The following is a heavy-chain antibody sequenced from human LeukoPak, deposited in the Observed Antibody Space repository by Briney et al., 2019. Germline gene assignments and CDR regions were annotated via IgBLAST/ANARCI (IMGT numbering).Heavy chain of an antibody. Sequence: SVKVSCKSSGGTFSSYPISWVRQAPGQGLEWMGRIIPILGIANYAQKFQGRVTITAGESTNTAYMELSSLGSEDTAVYYCASRTYDSSGYYLYYFDYWGQGTLVTVSS. V-gene: IGHV1-69*02. CDR1: GGTFSSYP. CDR3: ASRTYDSSGYYLYYFDY. D-gene: IGHD3-22*01. J-gene: IGHJ4*02. CDR2: IIPILGIA.